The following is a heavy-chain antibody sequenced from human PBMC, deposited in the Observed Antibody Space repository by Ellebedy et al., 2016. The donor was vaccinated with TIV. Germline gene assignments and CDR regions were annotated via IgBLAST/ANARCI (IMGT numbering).Heavy chain of an antibody. CDR2: ISDSGGNT. CDR3: AKGWLGAGAGTDFDY. V-gene: IGHV3-23*01. D-gene: IGHD6-13*01. Sequence: GGSLRPSXAASGFPFSSYAMSWVRQPPGKGLEWVSSISDSGGNTYYADSVRGRFTFSRDNSKNTLYLQMNSLRAEDTAVYYCAKGWLGAGAGTDFDYWGRGTLVTVSS. CDR1: GFPFSSYA. J-gene: IGHJ4*02.